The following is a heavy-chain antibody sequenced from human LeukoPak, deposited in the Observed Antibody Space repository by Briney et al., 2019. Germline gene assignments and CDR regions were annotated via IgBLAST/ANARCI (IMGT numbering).Heavy chain of an antibody. CDR1: GGSFSGYY. D-gene: IGHD3-10*01. V-gene: IGHV4-34*01. Sequence: PSETLSLTCAVYGGSFSGYYWSWIRQPPGKGLEWIGEINHSGSTNYNPSLKSRVTISVDTSKNQFSLKLSSVTAADTAVYYCARRGRYGPKFDYWGQGTLVTVSS. CDR2: INHSGST. J-gene: IGHJ4*02. CDR3: ARRGRYGPKFDY.